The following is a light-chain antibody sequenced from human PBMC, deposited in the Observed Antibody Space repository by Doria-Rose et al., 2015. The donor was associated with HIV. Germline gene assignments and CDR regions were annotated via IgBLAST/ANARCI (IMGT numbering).Light chain of an antibody. CDR2: WAS. Sequence: QSPESLGMSLGERATLNCKSNQSLLYNSKNYLAWYQQKPGQPPKLLIYWASTRQSGVPARFSGSGSGTDFTLTISSLEAEDVAVYYCQQYYDTPSFGPGTTVDIK. J-gene: IGKJ3*01. CDR3: QQYYDTPS. V-gene: IGKV4-1*01. CDR1: QSLLYNSKNY.